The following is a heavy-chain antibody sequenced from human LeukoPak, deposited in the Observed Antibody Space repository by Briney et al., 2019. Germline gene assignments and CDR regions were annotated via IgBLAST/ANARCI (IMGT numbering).Heavy chain of an antibody. CDR3: ARGTLTSEYFAF. CDR2: IYYTGST. D-gene: IGHD3-9*01. V-gene: IGHV4-59*01. J-gene: IGHJ4*02. CDR1: GGSISTYH. Sequence: PSETLSFTCAVSGGSISTYHWSWIRQPPGKGLEWIGYIYYTGSTSYNPSLMNRVTMSVDTSKNQFSLKLTSVTAADTAVYYCARGTLTSEYFAFWGQGTLVTVSS.